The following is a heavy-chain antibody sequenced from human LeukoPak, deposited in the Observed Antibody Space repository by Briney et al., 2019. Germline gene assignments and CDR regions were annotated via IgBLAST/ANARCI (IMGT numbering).Heavy chain of an antibody. D-gene: IGHD6-13*01. V-gene: IGHV5-51*01. CDR3: ATPIAAAGGGLGY. Sequence: GESLKISCKGPGYSFTSYWIGWVRQMPGKGLEWMGIIYPGDSDTRYSPSFQGQVTISADKSISTAYLQWSSLKASDTAMYYCATPIAAAGGGLGYWGQGTLVTVSS. CDR1: GYSFTSYW. J-gene: IGHJ4*02. CDR2: IYPGDSDT.